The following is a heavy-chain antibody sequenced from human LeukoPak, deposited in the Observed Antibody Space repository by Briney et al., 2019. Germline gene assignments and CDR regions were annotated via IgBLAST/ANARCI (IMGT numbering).Heavy chain of an antibody. CDR2: IHTSGDT. Sequence: GGSLRLSCAASGLTGSHNYVSWVRQAPGKGLEWVSAIHTSGDTCYADSVKGRFTISRDTSKNTLYLQINSLRVEGTAVYYCIVFGDSNHWGQGTLVTVSS. D-gene: IGHD4-17*01. V-gene: IGHV3-53*01. J-gene: IGHJ5*02. CDR1: GLTGSHNY. CDR3: IVFGDSNH.